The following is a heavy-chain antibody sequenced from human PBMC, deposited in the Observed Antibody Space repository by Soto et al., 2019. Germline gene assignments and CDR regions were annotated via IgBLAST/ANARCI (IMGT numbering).Heavy chain of an antibody. CDR2: INHSRST. Sequence: QVQLQQWGAGLLKSSETLSLTCAVYGGSLSDYYWSWIRQPPGKGLEWIGEINHSRSTNYNPSLRSRVTISGDTSKNQFSRKVSSVTAADTAVDYCAGTPRAVAGTAGMDVWGQGTTVTVSS. D-gene: IGHD6-19*01. V-gene: IGHV4-34*01. J-gene: IGHJ6*01. CDR1: GGSLSDYY. CDR3: AGTPRAVAGTAGMDV.